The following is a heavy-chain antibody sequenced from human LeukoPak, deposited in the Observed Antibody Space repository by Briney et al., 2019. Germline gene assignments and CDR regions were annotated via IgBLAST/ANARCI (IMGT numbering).Heavy chain of an antibody. Sequence: GASVKVSCKASGGTFSSYAISWVRQAPGQGLEWMGGIIPIFGTANYAQKFQGRVTITADKSTSTAYMELSSLRSEDTAVYYCARGSGYETRDAFDIWGQGTMVTVSS. CDR3: ARGSGYETRDAFDI. J-gene: IGHJ3*02. CDR2: IIPIFGTA. CDR1: GGTFSSYA. V-gene: IGHV1-69*06. D-gene: IGHD5-12*01.